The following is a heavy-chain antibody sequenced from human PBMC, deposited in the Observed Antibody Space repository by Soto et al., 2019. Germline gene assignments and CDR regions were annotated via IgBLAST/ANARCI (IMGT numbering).Heavy chain of an antibody. Sequence: AETLGLTCTVSVGSISSYYWSWIRQPPGKGLEWIGYIYYSGSTNYNPSLKSRVTISVDTSKNQLSLKLSSVTAADTAVYYCACMVRGLTMFDYWGQGTLVTVSS. CDR1: VGSISSYY. V-gene: IGHV4-59*01. CDR3: ACMVRGLTMFDY. J-gene: IGHJ4*02. CDR2: IYYSGST. D-gene: IGHD3-10*01.